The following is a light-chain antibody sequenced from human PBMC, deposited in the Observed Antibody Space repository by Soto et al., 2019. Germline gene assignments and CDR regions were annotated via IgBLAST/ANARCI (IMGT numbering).Light chain of an antibody. CDR1: NSDIGGYNY. Sequence: QSALTQPASVSGSPGQSITISCTGTNSDIGGYNYVSWYQQHPGKAPKLMIYDVSNRPSGVSYRFSGSKSGNTASLTISGLQAEDEADYYCSSYTSRSTLGVFGGGTQRTVL. CDR2: DVS. J-gene: IGLJ2*01. V-gene: IGLV2-14*03. CDR3: SSYTSRSTLGV.